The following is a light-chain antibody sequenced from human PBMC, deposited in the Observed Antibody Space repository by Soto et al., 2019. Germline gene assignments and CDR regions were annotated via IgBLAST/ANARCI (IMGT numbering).Light chain of an antibody. CDR3: QQYGSSPQT. CDR2: GAS. Sequence: EIVLTQSPGTLSLSPGERATLSCRASQSFSSTYLAWYQQKPGQAPRLLIYGASTRATGIPDRFSGSGSRTDFTLTISRLEPEDFAVYYCQQYGSSPQTFGQGTKVDIK. CDR1: QSFSSTY. V-gene: IGKV3-20*01. J-gene: IGKJ1*01.